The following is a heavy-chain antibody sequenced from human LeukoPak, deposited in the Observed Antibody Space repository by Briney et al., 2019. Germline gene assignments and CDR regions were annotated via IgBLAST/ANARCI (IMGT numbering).Heavy chain of an antibody. Sequence: SETLSLTWTVSGGSISSYYWSWIRQPAGKGLEWIGRIYTSGSTNYNPSLKSRVTMSVDTSKNQFSLKLSSVTAADTAVYYCARGYDSSGYYGDYYYYMDVWGKGTTVTVSS. J-gene: IGHJ6*03. V-gene: IGHV4-4*07. CDR3: ARGYDSSGYYGDYYYYMDV. CDR1: GGSISSYY. D-gene: IGHD3-22*01. CDR2: IYTSGST.